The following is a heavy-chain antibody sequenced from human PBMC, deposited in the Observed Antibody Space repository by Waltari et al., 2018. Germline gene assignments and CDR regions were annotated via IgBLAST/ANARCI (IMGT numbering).Heavy chain of an antibody. CDR3: AREGGAYYYGMDV. Sequence: ISWVLQAPGQGLEWMGRIIPILGIANYAQKFQGRVTITADESTSTAYMELSSLRSEDTAVYYCAREGGAYYYGMDVWGQGTTVTVSS. CDR2: IIPILGIA. V-gene: IGHV1-69*04. J-gene: IGHJ6*02. D-gene: IGHD3-16*01.